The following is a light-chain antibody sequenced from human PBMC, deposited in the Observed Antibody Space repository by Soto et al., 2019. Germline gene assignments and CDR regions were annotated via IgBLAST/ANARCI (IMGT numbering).Light chain of an antibody. J-gene: IGKJ5*01. V-gene: IGKV1-5*03. CDR2: EAS. Sequence: IQMTQSPSTLSPSVGDRVTITGPRSQGVSRWLAWYQQKPGKAPKLLIYEASSLQSGVPSRFSGSGSGTEFPLTISSLQPDDFATYHCQQYNSYSRTFGQGTRLEIK. CDR1: QGVSRW. CDR3: QQYNSYSRT.